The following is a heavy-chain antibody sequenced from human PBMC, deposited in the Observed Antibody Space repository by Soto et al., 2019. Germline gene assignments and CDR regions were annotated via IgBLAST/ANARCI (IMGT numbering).Heavy chain of an antibody. Sequence: PSETLSLTYTVSGGSISSYYWSWIRQPPGKGLEWIGYIYYSGSTNYNPSLKSRVTISVDTSKNQFSLKLSSVTAADTAVYYCAREEYYGSGSYVDYWGQGTLVTVSS. J-gene: IGHJ4*02. V-gene: IGHV4-59*12. D-gene: IGHD3-10*01. CDR2: IYYSGST. CDR3: AREEYYGSGSYVDY. CDR1: GGSISSYY.